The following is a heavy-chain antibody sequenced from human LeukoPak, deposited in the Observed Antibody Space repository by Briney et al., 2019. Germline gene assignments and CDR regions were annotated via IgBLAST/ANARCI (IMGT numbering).Heavy chain of an antibody. Sequence: SETLSLTCTVSGGSISSYYWSWIRQPPGKGLEWIGYIYYSGSTKYNPALKSRVTISVDTSKNKSSLQLSSVPAADTAVYYCARVGWELPGRYFDYWGQGTLVTVSS. J-gene: IGHJ4*02. CDR1: GGSISSYY. V-gene: IGHV4-59*01. CDR3: ARVGWELPGRYFDY. CDR2: IYYSGST. D-gene: IGHD1-26*01.